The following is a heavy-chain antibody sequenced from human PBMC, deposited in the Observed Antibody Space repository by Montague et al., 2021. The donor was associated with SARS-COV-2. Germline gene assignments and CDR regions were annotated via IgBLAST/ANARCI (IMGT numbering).Heavy chain of an antibody. CDR2: IWYDGSNK. V-gene: IGHV3-33*01. J-gene: IGHJ4*02. Sequence: SLRLSCAASGFTFSSYGMHWVRQAPGKGLEWVAVIWYDGSNKYYADSVKGRFTISRDNSKNTLYLQMNSLRAEDTAVYYCAREGQTGTTTGSDYWGQGTLVTVSS. D-gene: IGHD1-1*01. CDR3: AREGQTGTTTGSDY. CDR1: GFTFSSYG.